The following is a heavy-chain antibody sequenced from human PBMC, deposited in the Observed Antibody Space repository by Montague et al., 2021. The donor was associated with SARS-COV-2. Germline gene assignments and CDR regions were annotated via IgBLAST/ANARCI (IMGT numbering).Heavy chain of an antibody. V-gene: IGHV4-61*01. D-gene: IGHD3-16*01. CDR2: INYSGST. CDR3: ASSGGYYYYYQGVDF. CDR1: GGSVSSATYY. J-gene: IGHJ6*02. Sequence: SETLSLTCTVSGGSVSSATYYWSWIRQPPGKGLEWIGYINYSGSTSYNPSLKSRVTISVDTSKNQVSLKLNSVTAADTAVYYCASSGGYYYYYQGVDFWGQGTTVTVSS.